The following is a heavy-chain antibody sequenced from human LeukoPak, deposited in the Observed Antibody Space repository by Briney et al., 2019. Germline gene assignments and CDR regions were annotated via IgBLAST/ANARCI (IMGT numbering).Heavy chain of an antibody. CDR1: GFTFSSYS. J-gene: IGHJ4*02. D-gene: IGHD3-10*01. Sequence: GGSLRLSCAASGFTFSSYSMNWVRQAPGKGLEWVSAISGSGGSTYYADSVKGRFTISRDNSKNTLYLQMNSLRAEDTAVYYCAKDLRLTMVRGVLTFDYWGQGTLVTVSS. CDR2: ISGSGGST. V-gene: IGHV3-23*01. CDR3: AKDLRLTMVRGVLTFDY.